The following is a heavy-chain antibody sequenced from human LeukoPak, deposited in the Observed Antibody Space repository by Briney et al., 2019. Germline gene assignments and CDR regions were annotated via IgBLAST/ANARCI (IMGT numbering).Heavy chain of an antibody. V-gene: IGHV4-30-2*01. CDR1: GGSINRGGYS. CDR3: ARGAHYNILTAYLDY. CDR2: TYHSGSN. J-gene: IGHJ4*02. Sequence: SQTLYLTCAASGGSINRGGYSWSWIRQPPGKGLEWIGYTYHSGSNYYNPSLESRVTISLGRSKDQFSLKLTSVTAADTAVYYCARGAHYNILTAYLDYWGQGTLVTVSS. D-gene: IGHD3-9*01.